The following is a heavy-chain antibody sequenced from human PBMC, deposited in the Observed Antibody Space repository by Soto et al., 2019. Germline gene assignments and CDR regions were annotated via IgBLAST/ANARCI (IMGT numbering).Heavy chain of an antibody. CDR3: AREFPYYASSDSYLDY. J-gene: IGHJ4*02. V-gene: IGHV6-1*01. D-gene: IGHD3-16*01. CDR2: TYYRSRWYN. Sequence: SQTLSLTCAISGDSVSGNSAAWNWIRQSPSRGLEWLGRTYYRSRWYNDYAVSVKSRITVTPDTSKNQFSLHLNSVTPEDTAVYCCAREFPYYASSDSYLDYWGQGALVTVSS. CDR1: GDSVSGNSAA.